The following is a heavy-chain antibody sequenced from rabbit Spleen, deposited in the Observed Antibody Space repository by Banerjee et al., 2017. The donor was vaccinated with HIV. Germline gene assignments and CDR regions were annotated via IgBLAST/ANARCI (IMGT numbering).Heavy chain of an antibody. Sequence: QEQLKESGGGLVQPGGSLKLSCKASGLDFSADGLSGGIQAPGKGLEGIGYIDPIFGTTYYASWAKGRFTISKTSSTTVTLQMTSLTAADTATYFCAREVLYAAYAGFGDATIYYFDLWGQGTLVTVS. J-gene: IGHJ4*01. D-gene: IGHD4-2*01. CDR3: AREVLYAAYAGFGDATIYYFDL. V-gene: IGHV1S45*01. CDR1: GLDFSADG. CDR2: IDPIFGTT.